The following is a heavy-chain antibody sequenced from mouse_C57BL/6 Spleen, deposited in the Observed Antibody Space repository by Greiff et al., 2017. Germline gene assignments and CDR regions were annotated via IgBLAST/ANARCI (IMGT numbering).Heavy chain of an antibody. CDR3: AMIYYDYDGAY. J-gene: IGHJ3*01. V-gene: IGHV5-17*01. CDR2: ISSGSSTI. Sequence: EVKLMESGGGLVKPGGSLKLSCAASGFTFSDYGMHWVRQAPEKGLEWVAYISSGSSTIYYADTVKGRFTISRDNAKNTLFLQMTSLRSEDTAMYYCAMIYYDYDGAYWGQGTLDTVSA. CDR1: GFTFSDYG. D-gene: IGHD2-4*01.